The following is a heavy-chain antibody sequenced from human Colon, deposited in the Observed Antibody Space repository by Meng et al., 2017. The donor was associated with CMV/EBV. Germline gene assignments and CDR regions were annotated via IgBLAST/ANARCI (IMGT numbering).Heavy chain of an antibody. J-gene: IGHJ3*02. CDR2: IYPGDSGT. D-gene: IGHD3-3*01. Sequence: GESLKISCKGSGYGFNSYWIGWVRQTPGKGLEWMGLIYPGDSGTSYSPSFQGHVTISVDKSITTAYLQWTSLKASDTAIYYCARRYLTASGVAIGALDIWGQGTKVTVSS. V-gene: IGHV5-51*01. CDR3: ARRYLTASGVAIGALDI. CDR1: GYGFNSYW.